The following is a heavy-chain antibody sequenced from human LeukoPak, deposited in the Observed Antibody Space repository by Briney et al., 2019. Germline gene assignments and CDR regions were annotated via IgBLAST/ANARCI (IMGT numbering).Heavy chain of an antibody. CDR1: GGSISSSSYY. CDR2: IYYTRST. V-gene: IGHV4-39*01. CDR3: ARGLSAVVY. D-gene: IGHD3-16*02. Sequence: PSETLSLTCTVSGGSISSSSYYWGWIRQPPGKGLEWIGSIYYTRSTYYNPSLKSRVTISVDTSKNQFSLKLTSVTAADTAVYYCARGLSAVVYWGQGTLVTVSS. J-gene: IGHJ4*02.